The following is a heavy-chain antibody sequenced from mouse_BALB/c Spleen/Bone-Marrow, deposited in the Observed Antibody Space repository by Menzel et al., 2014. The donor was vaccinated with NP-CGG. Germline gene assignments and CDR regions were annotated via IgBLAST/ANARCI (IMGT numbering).Heavy chain of an antibody. CDR2: IDPYSGGT. CDR1: GYAFTGYN. CDR3: ARKQTRAMDH. V-gene: IGHV1S135*01. D-gene: IGHD3-1*01. J-gene: IGHJ4*01. Sequence: VQLKESGPELVKPGASVKVSCKASGYAFTGYNMYWVKQRHGTSLEWIGYIDPYSGGTNYNQKFKGKATLTVDKSSTTAYMHLNSLTSEDSAVYYCARKQTRAMDHWGQGTSVTVSS.